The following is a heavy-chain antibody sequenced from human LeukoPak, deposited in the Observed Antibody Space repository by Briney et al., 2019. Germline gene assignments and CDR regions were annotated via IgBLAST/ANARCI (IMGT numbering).Heavy chain of an antibody. CDR2: INPSGGST. J-gene: IGHJ4*02. Sequence: GASVKVSCKAFGYTFTSYYMHWVRQAPGQGLEWMGIINPSGGSTSYAQKFQGRVTMTRDTSTSTVYMELSSLRSEDTAVYYCARPRTGPQGGFHCGGDCYLDYWGQGTLVTVSS. CDR3: ARPRTGPQGGFHCGGDCYLDY. V-gene: IGHV1-46*01. D-gene: IGHD2-21*01. CDR1: GYTFTSYY.